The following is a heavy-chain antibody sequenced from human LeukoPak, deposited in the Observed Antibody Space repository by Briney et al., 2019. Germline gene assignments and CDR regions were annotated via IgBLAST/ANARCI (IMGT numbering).Heavy chain of an antibody. CDR2: ISGSGEST. J-gene: IGHJ4*02. V-gene: IGHV3-23*01. CDR3: EKGNLLGGNYYPYYFDY. CDR1: GFTFSSYA. Sequence: GGSLRLSCEASGFTFSSYAMSWVRQAPGKGLEWVSSISGSGESTYYADSVKGRFTISRDNSKNTLYLQVNSLTAEDTAVYYCEKGNLLGGNYYPYYFDYWGQGTLVTVSS. D-gene: IGHD3-22*01.